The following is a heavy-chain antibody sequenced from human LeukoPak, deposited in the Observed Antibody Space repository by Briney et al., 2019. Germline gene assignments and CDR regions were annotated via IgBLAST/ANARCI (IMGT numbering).Heavy chain of an antibody. Sequence: ASVTVSCKASGYTFTNYYMHWVRQAPGHGLEWMGISNPSGDSTNYAQKFQGRVTMTRDTSTSTVYMDLSSLRSEDTAVYYCARWTTTFLDYWGQGTLVTVSS. CDR3: ARWTTTFLDY. D-gene: IGHD1-1*01. CDR1: GYTFTNYY. CDR2: SNPSGDST. V-gene: IGHV1-46*01. J-gene: IGHJ4*02.